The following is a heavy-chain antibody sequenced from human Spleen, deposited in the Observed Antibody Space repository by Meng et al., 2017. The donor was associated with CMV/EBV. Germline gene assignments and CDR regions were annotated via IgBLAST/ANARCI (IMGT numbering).Heavy chain of an antibody. D-gene: IGHD4-17*01. V-gene: IGHV3-23*01. CDR1: GFTFSSYA. J-gene: IGHJ4*02. Sequence: GESLKISCAASGFTFSSYAMSWVRQAPGKGLEWVSAISGSGGSTYYADSVKGRFTISRDNGKNSLQLQMNSLRAEDTAVYYCARETYGDFDGLFDYWGQGTLVTVSS. CDR2: ISGSGGST. CDR3: ARETYGDFDGLFDY.